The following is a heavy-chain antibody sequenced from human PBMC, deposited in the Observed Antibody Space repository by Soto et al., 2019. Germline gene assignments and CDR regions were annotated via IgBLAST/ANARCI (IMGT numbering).Heavy chain of an antibody. D-gene: IGHD4-17*01. CDR1: GGSISNDY. V-gene: IGHV4-59*12. CDR3: ARGMTTVTTFDY. CDR2: IYNSGTT. J-gene: IGHJ4*02. Sequence: PSETLSLTCTVSGGSISNDYCSWIRQTPGKGLEYIGFIYNSGTTNYHPSLKSRVTISIDTSKSQFYLKLTSVSAADTAVYYCARGMTTVTTFDYWGQGTLVTVSS.